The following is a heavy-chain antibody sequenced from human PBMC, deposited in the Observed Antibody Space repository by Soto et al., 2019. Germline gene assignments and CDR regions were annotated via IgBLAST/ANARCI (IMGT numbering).Heavy chain of an antibody. D-gene: IGHD6-13*01. Sequence: GGSLRLSCAASGFTFSSYTMNWVRQAPGKGLEWVSTISGSGGSTYYADSVKGRFTISRDNSKNTLYLQMNSLRVEDTAVYYCAKDSGSSRSCDVLSNWFACWGQGTLVTVS. J-gene: IGHJ5*01. CDR3: AKDSGSSRSCDVLSNWFAC. CDR1: GFTFSSYT. CDR2: ISGSGGST. V-gene: IGHV3-23*01.